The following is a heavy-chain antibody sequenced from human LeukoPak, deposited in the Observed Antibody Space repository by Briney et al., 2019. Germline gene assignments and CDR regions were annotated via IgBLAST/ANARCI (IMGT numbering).Heavy chain of an antibody. Sequence: SETLSLTCTVSGGSISSSSYYWGWIRQPPGKGLEWIGSIYYSGSTYYNPSLKSRVTISVDTSKNQFSLKLSSVTAADTAVYYCARPTSIIPAANIYYYFYGMDVWGQGTTVTVSS. CDR1: GGSISSSSYY. V-gene: IGHV4-39*01. J-gene: IGHJ6*02. CDR2: IYYSGST. D-gene: IGHD2-2*01. CDR3: ARPTSIIPAANIYYYFYGMDV.